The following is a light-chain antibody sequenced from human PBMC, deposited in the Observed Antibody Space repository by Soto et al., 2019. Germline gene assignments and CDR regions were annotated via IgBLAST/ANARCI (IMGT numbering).Light chain of an antibody. CDR1: QSISSW. V-gene: IGKV1-5*03. J-gene: IGKJ1*01. CDR3: QVYNSYWT. CDR2: KAS. Sequence: DIQIIKTPSTLSASVGDRVTITCRASQSISSWLAWYQQKPGKAPKLLIYKASSLESGVPSRFSGSGSGTEFTLTISFFQAEDFAPYYVQVYNSYWTCGQGTKVDI.